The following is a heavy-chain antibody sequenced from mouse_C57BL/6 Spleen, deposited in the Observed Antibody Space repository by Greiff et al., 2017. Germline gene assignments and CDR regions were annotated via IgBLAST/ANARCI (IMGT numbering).Heavy chain of an antibody. D-gene: IGHD1-3*01. Sequence: VQLQQSGAELVRPGTSVKMSCKASGYTFTNYWIGWAKQRPGHGLEWIGDIYPGGGYTNYNKKFKGKATLTADKSSSTAYMQCSSLTSEDSAIYYCARGTSGNPFAYWGQGTLVTVSA. CDR2: IYPGGGYT. V-gene: IGHV1-63*01. CDR1: GYTFTNYW. CDR3: ARGTSGNPFAY. J-gene: IGHJ3*01.